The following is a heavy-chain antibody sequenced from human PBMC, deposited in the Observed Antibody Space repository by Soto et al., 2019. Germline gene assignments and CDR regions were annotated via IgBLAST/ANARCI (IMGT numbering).Heavy chain of an antibody. V-gene: IGHV1-24*01. D-gene: IGHD4-4*01. Sequence: GASVKVSCKVSGYTLTELSMHWVRQAPGKGLEWMGGFDPEDGETIYAQKFQGRVTMTEDTSTDTAYMELSSLRFEDTAVYYCATTPLTTVTNPYYYYGMDVWGQGTTVTVSS. CDR3: ATTPLTTVTNPYYYYGMDV. CDR2: FDPEDGET. CDR1: GYTLTELS. J-gene: IGHJ6*02.